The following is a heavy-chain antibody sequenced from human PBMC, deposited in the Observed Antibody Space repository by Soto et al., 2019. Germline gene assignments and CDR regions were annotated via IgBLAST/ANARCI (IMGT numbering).Heavy chain of an antibody. V-gene: IGHV4-30-4*01. CDR2: IYYSGST. Sequence: SETLSLTCTVSGGSISSGDYYWSWIRQPPGKGLEWIGYIYYSGSTYYNPSLKSRVTISVDTSKNQFSLKLSSVTAADTAVYYCARAGTYCSGGSCYSSLVYSCQGTLVSVS. D-gene: IGHD2-15*01. CDR1: GGSISSGDYY. J-gene: IGHJ4*02. CDR3: ARAGTYCSGGSCYSSLVY.